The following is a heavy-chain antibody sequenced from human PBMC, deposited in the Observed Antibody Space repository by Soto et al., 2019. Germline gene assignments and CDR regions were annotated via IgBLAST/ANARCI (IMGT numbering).Heavy chain of an antibody. CDR1: GFTFSSYA. CDR3: ARGLVGSTTAFDY. Sequence: GSLRLSCAASGFTFSSYAMSWVRQAPGKGLEWVSVISYTGDSTYYADSVKGRFTISRDISKNTLYLQMNSLRADDTAVYYCARGLVGSTTAFDYWGQGTLVTVSS. V-gene: IGHV3-23*01. CDR2: ISYTGDST. J-gene: IGHJ4*02. D-gene: IGHD1-26*01.